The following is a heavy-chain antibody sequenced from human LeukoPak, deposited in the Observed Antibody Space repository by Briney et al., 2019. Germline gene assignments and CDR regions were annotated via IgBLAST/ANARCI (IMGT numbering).Heavy chain of an antibody. CDR3: ASPRYYYDSSGYYYLDY. V-gene: IGHV1-2*04. D-gene: IGHD3-22*01. CDR1: GGTFSSYA. Sequence: GASVKVSCKASGGTFSSYAISWVRQAPGQGLEWMGWINPNSGGTNYAQKFQGWVTMTRDTSISTAYMELSRLRSDDTAVYYCASPRYYYDSSGYYYLDYWGQGTLVTVPS. CDR2: INPNSGGT. J-gene: IGHJ4*02.